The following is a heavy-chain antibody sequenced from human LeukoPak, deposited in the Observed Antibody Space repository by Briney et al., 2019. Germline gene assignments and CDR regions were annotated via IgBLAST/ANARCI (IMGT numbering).Heavy chain of an antibody. CDR1: GFTFSSYS. V-gene: IGHV3-48*04. Sequence: PGGSLRLSCAASGFTFSSYSMNWVRQAPGKGLEWVSYISSSGSTIYYADSVKGRFTISRDNAKNSLYLQMNSLRAEDTAVYYCARGMRVGAVDYWGQGTLVTVSS. D-gene: IGHD1-26*01. CDR2: ISSSGSTI. J-gene: IGHJ4*02. CDR3: ARGMRVGAVDY.